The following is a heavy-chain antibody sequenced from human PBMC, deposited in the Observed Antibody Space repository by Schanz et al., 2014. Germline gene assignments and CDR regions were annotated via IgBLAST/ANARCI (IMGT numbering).Heavy chain of an antibody. J-gene: IGHJ4*02. CDR2: ITNKPNNYNT. V-gene: IGHV3-72*01. D-gene: IGHD6-13*01. Sequence: PGGSLRLSCAASGFTFSDHYMDWVRQAPGKGLEWVGRITNKPNNYNTEYAASVKGRFTISRDESESSLYLQMDSLRAEDTAVYYCAKEKEEVAADGSFFDYWGQGTLVTVSS. CDR1: GFTFSDHY. CDR3: AKEKEEVAADGSFFDY.